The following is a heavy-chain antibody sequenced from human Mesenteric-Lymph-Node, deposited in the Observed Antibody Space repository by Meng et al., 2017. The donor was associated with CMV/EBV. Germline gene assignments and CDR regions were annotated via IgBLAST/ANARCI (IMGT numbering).Heavy chain of an antibody. D-gene: IGHD3-3*01. J-gene: IGHJ4*02. CDR1: GYTFTSYD. CDR3: ARGRYYDFWSGSHYTLDY. Sequence: ASVKVSCKASGYTFTSYDINWVRQAPGQGLEWMGWMNPNSANTGYAQKFQGRVTITRNTAISTAYMELSSLRSEDTAVYYCARGRYYDFWSGSHYTLDYWGQGTLVTVSS. V-gene: IGHV1-8*03. CDR2: MNPNSANT.